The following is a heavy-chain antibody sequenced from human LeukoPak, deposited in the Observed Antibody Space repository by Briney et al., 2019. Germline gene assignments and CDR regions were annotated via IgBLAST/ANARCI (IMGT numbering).Heavy chain of an antibody. D-gene: IGHD2-15*01. CDR1: GFRFTTYW. V-gene: IGHV3-7*01. CDR3: GNQCNGGTCPEY. CDR2: IGQDGSVK. Sequence: PGGSLRLSCAASGFRFTTYWMTWVRQAPGKGLEWVGNIGQDGSVKNYADSVRGRFTISRDNTKNSVFLQMNSLRAEDTAFYYCGNQCNGGTCPEYWGRGTLVTASS. J-gene: IGHJ4*02.